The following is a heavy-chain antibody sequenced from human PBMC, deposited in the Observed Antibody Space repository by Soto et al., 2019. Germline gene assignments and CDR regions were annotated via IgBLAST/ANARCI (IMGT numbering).Heavy chain of an antibody. CDR1: GYTFTGYY. CDR3: ARRAVAGTGGAFAI. Sequence: GASVKVSCKASGYTFTGYYMHWVRQAPGQGLEWMGWINPNSGGTNYAQKFQGWVTMTRDTSISTAYMELSRLRSDDTAVYYCARRAVAGTGGAFAIWGQGTMVTVSS. D-gene: IGHD6-19*01. V-gene: IGHV1-2*04. J-gene: IGHJ3*02. CDR2: INPNSGGT.